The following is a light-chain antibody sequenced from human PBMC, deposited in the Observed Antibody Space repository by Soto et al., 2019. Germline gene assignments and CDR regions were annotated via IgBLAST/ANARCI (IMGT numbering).Light chain of an antibody. V-gene: IGKV1-12*01. Sequence: DFQMTQSPSTLSASVGDRVTITCRASQNIRSRLAWYQQKPGKAPKLLIYAASSLQSGVPSRFSGSGSGTDFTLTISSLQPEDFATYYCQHADSFPLITFGQGTRLEIK. CDR1: QNIRSR. CDR3: QHADSFPLIT. J-gene: IGKJ5*01. CDR2: AAS.